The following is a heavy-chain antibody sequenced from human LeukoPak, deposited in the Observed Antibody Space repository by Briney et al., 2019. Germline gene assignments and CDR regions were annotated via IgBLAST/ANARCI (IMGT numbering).Heavy chain of an antibody. CDR1: SASISSYY. Sequence: SETLSLTCTVSSASISSYYWGWIRQSPGKGLEWIGYIQNTGGTNYNPSLKSRVSVSKDTSKNQFSLQVRSVTAADTAVYYCVKHGSGWSFDYWGQGTLVTVSS. CDR3: VKHGSGWSFDY. V-gene: IGHV4-59*01. J-gene: IGHJ4*02. CDR2: IQNTGGT. D-gene: IGHD6-19*01.